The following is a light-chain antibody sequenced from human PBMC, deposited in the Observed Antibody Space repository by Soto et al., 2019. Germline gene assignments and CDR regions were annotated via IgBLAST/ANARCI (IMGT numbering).Light chain of an antibody. J-gene: IGKJ2*01. V-gene: IGKV1-39*01. CDR3: QQSYSNSYT. CDR2: SGS. CDR1: QSMSDS. Sequence: DIQLTQSPSSLSASVGDRVTISCRASQSMSDSLNWYQQKSGKAPKLLIYSGSTLDIGVPSRVSGSGSGTDFTLTISSLQPEDFGTYFCQQSYSNSYTFGQGTTLEIK.